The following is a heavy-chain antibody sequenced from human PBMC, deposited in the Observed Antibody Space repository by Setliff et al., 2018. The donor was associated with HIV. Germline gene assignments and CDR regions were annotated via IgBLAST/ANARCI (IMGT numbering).Heavy chain of an antibody. J-gene: IGHJ4*02. CDR3: ARAESSWYGLLDY. CDR1: GYTFTSYD. V-gene: IGHV1-8*02. D-gene: IGHD6-13*01. Sequence: ASVKVSCKASGYTFTSYDINWVRQATGQGLEWMGWMNPNSGNTGYAQKFQGRVTMTRNTSISTAYMELSSLRSEDTAVYYCARAESSWYGLLDYWVQGTLVTVSS. CDR2: MNPNSGNT.